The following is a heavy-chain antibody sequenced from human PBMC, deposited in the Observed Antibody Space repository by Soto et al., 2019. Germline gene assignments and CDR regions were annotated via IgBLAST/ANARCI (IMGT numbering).Heavy chain of an antibody. V-gene: IGHV3-33*01. D-gene: IGHD6-6*01. CDR1: GFTFSSYG. CDR3: ARDSWYSSSPGNGDY. J-gene: IGHJ4*02. CDR2: IWYDGSNK. Sequence: QVQLVESGGGVVQPGRSLRLSCAASGFTFSSYGLHWVRQAPGKGLEWVAVIWYDGSNKYYADSVKGRFTISRDNSKNTLYQQMNSLRAEDTAVYYGARDSWYSSSPGNGDYWGQGTLVTVSA.